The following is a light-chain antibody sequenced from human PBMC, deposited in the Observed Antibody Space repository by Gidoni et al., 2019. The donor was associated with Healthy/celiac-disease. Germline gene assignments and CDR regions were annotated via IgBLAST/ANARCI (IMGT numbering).Light chain of an antibody. CDR2: GAS. CDR1: QSVSSN. CDR3: QQYNNWPYT. Sequence: EIVMTQSPATQSVSPGERATLSCRASQSVSSNLAWYQQKPGQAPRLLIYGASTRATGIPARFSGSGSGTEFTLTISSLQSEDFAVYYCQQYNNWPYTFXXXTKLEIK. J-gene: IGKJ2*01. V-gene: IGKV3-15*01.